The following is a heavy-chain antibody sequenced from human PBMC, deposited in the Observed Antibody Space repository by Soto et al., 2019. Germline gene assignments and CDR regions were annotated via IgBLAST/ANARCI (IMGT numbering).Heavy chain of an antibody. Sequence: QVQLVQSGAEVKKPGASVKVSCKASGYTFTNFGISWVRQAPGQGLEWMGWISAYNGNTNYAQNFQGRVTMTTDTSTSTASMAPRSLRSDDTAVYYCARVGTPIAYWGQGTLVTVSS. CDR3: ARVGTPIAY. V-gene: IGHV1-18*01. J-gene: IGHJ4*02. CDR2: ISAYNGNT. D-gene: IGHD7-27*01. CDR1: GYTFTNFG.